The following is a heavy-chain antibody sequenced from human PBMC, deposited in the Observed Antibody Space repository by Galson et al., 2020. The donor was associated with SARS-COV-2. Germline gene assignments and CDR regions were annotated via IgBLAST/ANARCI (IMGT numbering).Heavy chain of an antibody. J-gene: IGHJ4*02. D-gene: IGHD6-19*01. CDR1: GFTFSSYS. V-gene: IGHV3-48*04. CDR2: ISSSSSTI. Sequence: GGSLRLSCAASGFTFSSYSMNWVRQAPGKGLEWVSYISSSSSTIYYADSVKGRFTISRDNAKNSLYLQMNSLRAEDTAVYYCARDSASAVAGTQYWVYWGQGTLVTVSS. CDR3: ARDSASAVAGTQYWVY.